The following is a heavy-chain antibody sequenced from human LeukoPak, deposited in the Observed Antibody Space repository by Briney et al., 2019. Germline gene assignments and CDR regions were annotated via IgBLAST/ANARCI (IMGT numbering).Heavy chain of an antibody. D-gene: IGHD4-17*01. CDR2: INPNSGGT. CDR3: ARSNNYGDYSMGF. CDR1: GYTFTGYY. V-gene: IGHV1-2*02. Sequence: ASAKVSCKASGYTFTGYYMHWVRQAPGQGLEWMGWINPNSGGTNYAQKFQGRVTMTRDTSISTAYMELSRLRSDDTAVYYCARSNNYGDYSMGFWGQGTLVTVSS. J-gene: IGHJ4*02.